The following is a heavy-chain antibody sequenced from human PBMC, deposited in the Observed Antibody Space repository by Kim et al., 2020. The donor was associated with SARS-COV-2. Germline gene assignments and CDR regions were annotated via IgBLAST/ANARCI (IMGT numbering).Heavy chain of an antibody. V-gene: IGHV3-30*18. CDR1: GFTFSSYG. J-gene: IGHJ4*02. Sequence: GGSLRLSCAASGFTFSSYGMHWVRQAPGKGLEWVAVISYDGSNKYYADSVKGRFTISRDNSKNTLYLQMNSLRAEGTAVYYCANTYGDYDYWGQGTLVTVSS. D-gene: IGHD4-17*01. CDR2: ISYDGSNK. CDR3: ANTYGDYDY.